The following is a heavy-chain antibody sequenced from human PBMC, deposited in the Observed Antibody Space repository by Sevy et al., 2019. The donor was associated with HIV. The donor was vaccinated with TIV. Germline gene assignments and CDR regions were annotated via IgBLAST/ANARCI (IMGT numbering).Heavy chain of an antibody. D-gene: IGHD3-10*01. J-gene: IGHJ4*02. CDR2: IKQDGSET. Sequence: GGSLRLSCVASGFTFSNNWMTWVRQAPGKGLQWVANIKQDGSETYFVDSVKGRFTISSDNAKNSLYLQMSSLRVEDTAVYYCARGIFGSGSRLGLGYWGQGTLVTVSS. V-gene: IGHV3-7*01. CDR3: ARGIFGSGSRLGLGY. CDR1: GFTFSNNW.